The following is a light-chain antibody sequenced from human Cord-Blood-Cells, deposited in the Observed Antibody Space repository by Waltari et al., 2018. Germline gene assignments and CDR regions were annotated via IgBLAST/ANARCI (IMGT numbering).Light chain of an antibody. CDR3: SSYTSSSTWV. Sequence: QSALTQTASVSGSPGKSITISCTGTRSDVGGYNYVSCYQQHPGKAPKSMIYDVSNRPSGVSNRFSGSKSGNTASLTISGLQAEDEAEYYCSSYTSSSTWVFGGGTKLTVL. CDR1: RSDVGGYNY. J-gene: IGLJ3*02. V-gene: IGLV2-14*03. CDR2: DVS.